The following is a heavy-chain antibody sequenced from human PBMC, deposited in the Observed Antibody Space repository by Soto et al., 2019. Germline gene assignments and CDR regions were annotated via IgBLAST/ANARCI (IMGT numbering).Heavy chain of an antibody. CDR1: GNSFTTSW. D-gene: IGHD3-22*01. CDR2: IYPGDSET. J-gene: IGHJ6*02. CDR3: ARIDFPRGPYDSSGYSVDV. Sequence: PGESLKISCKGSGNSFTTSWIAWVRQMPVKGLEWMGMIYPGDSETKFSPAFQGQVTVSADKSISTAYLQWSSLKASDTAMYYCARIDFPRGPYDSSGYSVDVWGHGTSVTVSS. V-gene: IGHV5-51*01.